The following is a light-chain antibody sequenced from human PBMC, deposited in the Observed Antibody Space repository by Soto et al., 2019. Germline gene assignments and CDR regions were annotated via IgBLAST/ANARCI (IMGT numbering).Light chain of an antibody. CDR2: EVT. V-gene: IGLV2-8*01. CDR3: SSSAGSNNLV. CDR1: SSDIGDYNS. Sequence: SVLTQPPSASGSPGQSVTISCTGTSSDIGDYNSVSWYQQCPGKAPKVMIYEVTKRPSGVPDRFSGYRSGNRASLTVSGIQAEDEADYYCSSSAGSNNLVFGGGTKLTVL. J-gene: IGLJ2*01.